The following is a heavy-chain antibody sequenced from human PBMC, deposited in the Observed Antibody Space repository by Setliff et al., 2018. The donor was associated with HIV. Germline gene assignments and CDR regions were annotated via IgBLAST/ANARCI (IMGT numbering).Heavy chain of an antibody. CDR2: IKQDGSEK. CDR3: AKDRNDFCYFDH. J-gene: IGHJ4*02. V-gene: IGHV3-7*01. CDR1: GFTFSSYW. D-gene: IGHD3-3*01. Sequence: GSLRLSCTTSGFTFSSYWMNWVRQAPGKGLEWVANIKQDGSEKYYVDSVKGRFTISRDNAKNSLYLQMSSLRAEDTAVYYCAKDRNDFCYFDHWGQGTLVTVSS.